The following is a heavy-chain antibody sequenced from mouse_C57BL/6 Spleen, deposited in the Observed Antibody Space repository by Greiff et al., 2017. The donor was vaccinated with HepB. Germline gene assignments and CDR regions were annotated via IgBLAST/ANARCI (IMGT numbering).Heavy chain of an antibody. CDR1: GYTFTSYW. CDR2: IDPSDSYT. J-gene: IGHJ4*01. CDR3: ARSLYGNYARYAMDY. Sequence: QVQLQQPGAELVMPGASVKLSCKASGYTFTSYWMHWVKQRPGQGLEWIGEIDPSDSYTNYNQKFKGKSTLTVDKSSSTAYMQLSSLTSEDSAVYYCARSLYGNYARYAMDYWGQGTSVTVSS. D-gene: IGHD2-1*01. V-gene: IGHV1-69*01.